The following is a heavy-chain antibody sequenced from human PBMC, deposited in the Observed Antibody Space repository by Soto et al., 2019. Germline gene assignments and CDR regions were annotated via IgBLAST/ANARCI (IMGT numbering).Heavy chain of an antibody. Sequence: EVQLVESGGGLVQPGGSLRLSCAASGFTVSSNYMSWVRQAPGKGLEWVSVIYSGGSTYYSDSVKGRFSISRDNSKNTLYLPMNSPGAEDTAVYYCARSITFGGVPLWGQGTLVTVSS. V-gene: IGHV3-66*01. D-gene: IGHD3-16*01. CDR2: IYSGGST. J-gene: IGHJ4*02. CDR3: ARSITFGGVPL. CDR1: GFTVSSNY.